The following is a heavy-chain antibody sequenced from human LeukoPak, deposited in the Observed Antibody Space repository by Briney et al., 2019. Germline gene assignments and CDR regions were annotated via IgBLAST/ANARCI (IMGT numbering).Heavy chain of an antibody. CDR3: ANSDYDILTGWVY. J-gene: IGHJ4*02. V-gene: IGHV3-64*04. CDR2: ISSNGGST. Sequence: RGSLRLSCSASGFTFSSCAMHWVRQAPGKGLEYVSVISSNGGSTYYADSVKGRFTISRDNSKNTLYLQMNSLRAEDTAVYYCANSDYDILTGWVYWGQGTLVTVSS. CDR1: GFTFSSCA. D-gene: IGHD3-9*01.